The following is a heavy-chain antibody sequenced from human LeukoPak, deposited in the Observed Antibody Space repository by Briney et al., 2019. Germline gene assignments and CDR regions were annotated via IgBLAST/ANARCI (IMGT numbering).Heavy chain of an antibody. CDR1: GFTFSSYA. J-gene: IGHJ4*02. CDR2: ISYDGNHI. Sequence: GRSLRPSCAASGFTFSSYAMHWVREAPGKGLEWVAVISYDGNHIFYADSVKGRFTISRDNSKNTLYLQMNSLTTEDTAVYYCARCGGDFYTSTQGFDYWGQGTLVTVSS. CDR3: ARCGGDFYTSTQGFDY. D-gene: IGHD2-21*02. V-gene: IGHV3-30*04.